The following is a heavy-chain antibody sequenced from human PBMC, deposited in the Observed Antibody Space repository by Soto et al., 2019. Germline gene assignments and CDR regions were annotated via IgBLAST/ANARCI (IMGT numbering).Heavy chain of an antibody. Sequence: GGSLRLSCAASGFTFSSYAMSWVRQAPGKGLEWVSAISGSGGSTYYADSVKGRFTISRDNSENTLYLQMNGLRAEDTAVYYCAKSDGSGSYVYGMDVWGQGTTVTVSS. CDR3: AKSDGSGSYVYGMDV. CDR1: GFTFSSYA. CDR2: ISGSGGST. D-gene: IGHD3-10*01. V-gene: IGHV3-23*01. J-gene: IGHJ6*02.